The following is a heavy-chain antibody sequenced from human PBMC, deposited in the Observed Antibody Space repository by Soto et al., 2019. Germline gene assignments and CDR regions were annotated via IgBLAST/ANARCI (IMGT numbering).Heavy chain of an antibody. Sequence: GGSLRLSCAASGFTFTSHWMHWVRQAPGKGLLWVSGINSDGGATFYADSVKGRFTISRDNAKNMVYLQMNSLGAEDSAVYYCGTVFDLWGQGTQVTVSS. D-gene: IGHD4-4*01. CDR1: GFTFTSHW. CDR2: INSDGGAT. CDR3: GTVFDL. V-gene: IGHV3-74*01. J-gene: IGHJ5*02.